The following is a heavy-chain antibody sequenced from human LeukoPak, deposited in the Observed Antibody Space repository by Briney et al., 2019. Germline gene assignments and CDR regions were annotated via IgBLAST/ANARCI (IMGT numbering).Heavy chain of an antibody. J-gene: IGHJ5*02. Sequence: SETLSLTCTVSGGSISSGGYYWSWIRQHPGKGLEWIGYIYYSGSTYHNPSLKSRVTISVDTSKNQFSLKLSSVTAADTAVYYCARGLGDSSGYDPWGQGTLVTVSS. CDR3: ARGLGDSSGYDP. CDR1: GGSISSGGYY. V-gene: IGHV4-31*03. CDR2: IYYSGST. D-gene: IGHD3-22*01.